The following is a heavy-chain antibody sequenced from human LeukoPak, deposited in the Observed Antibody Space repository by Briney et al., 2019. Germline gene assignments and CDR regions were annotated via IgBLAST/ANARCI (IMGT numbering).Heavy chain of an antibody. V-gene: IGHV3-30*03. J-gene: IGHJ4*02. Sequence: GGSLRLSCAASGFTFSSSSMNWVRQAPGKGLEWVAVISYDGSNKYYADSVKGRFTISRDNSKNTLYLQMNSLRAEDTAVYYCARDPSGFGAAGPGYFDYWGQGTLVTVSS. D-gene: IGHD6-13*01. CDR3: ARDPSGFGAAGPGYFDY. CDR1: GFTFSSSS. CDR2: ISYDGSNK.